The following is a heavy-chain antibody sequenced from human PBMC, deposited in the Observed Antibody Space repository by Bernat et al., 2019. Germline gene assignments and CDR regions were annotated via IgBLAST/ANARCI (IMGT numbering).Heavy chain of an antibody. CDR2: ISSSSSTI. V-gene: IGHV3-48*01. Sequence: EVQLVESGGGLVQPGGSLRLSCAASGFTFSSYSMNWVRQAPGKGLEWVSYISSSSSTIYYADSVKGRFTISRDNAKNSLYLQMNSLRAEDTAVYYCARGMRGSYLTHDWWGQGTLVIASS. D-gene: IGHD3-10*01. J-gene: IGHJ4*02. CDR1: GFTFSSYS. CDR3: ARGMRGSYLTHDW.